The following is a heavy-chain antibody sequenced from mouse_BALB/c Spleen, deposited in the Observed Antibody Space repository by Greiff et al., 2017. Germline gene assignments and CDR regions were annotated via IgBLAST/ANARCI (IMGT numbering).Heavy chain of an antibody. CDR3: ARGRTGVRRAMDY. CDR2: ISYSGST. V-gene: IGHV3-8*02. CDR1: GDSITSGY. Sequence: DVQLQESGPSLVKPSQTLSLTCSVTGDSITSGYWNWIRKFPGNKLEYMGYISYSGSTYYNPSLKSRISITRDTSKNQYYLQLNSVTTEDTATYYCARGRTGVRRAMDYWGQGTSVTVSS. J-gene: IGHJ4*01. D-gene: IGHD2-14*01.